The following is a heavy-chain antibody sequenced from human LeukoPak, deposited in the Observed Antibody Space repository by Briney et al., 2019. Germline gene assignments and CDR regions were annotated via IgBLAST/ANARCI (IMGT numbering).Heavy chain of an antibody. D-gene: IGHD2-15*01. CDR2: IIPIFGTA. Sequence: SVKVSCKASGGTFSSYAISWVRQAPGQGLEWMGGIIPIFGTANYAQKFQGRVTITADESTSTAYMELSSLRSEDTAVYYCARVGYCSGGSCYKYYYHGTDVWGQGTTVTVSS. CDR1: GGTFSSYA. CDR3: ARVGYCSGGSCYKYYYHGTDV. V-gene: IGHV1-69*13. J-gene: IGHJ6*02.